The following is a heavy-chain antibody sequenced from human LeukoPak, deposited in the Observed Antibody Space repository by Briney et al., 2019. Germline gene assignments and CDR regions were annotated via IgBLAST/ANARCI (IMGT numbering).Heavy chain of an antibody. CDR1: GFTFSNYW. Sequence: GGSLRLSCAASGFTFSNYWIHWVRQAPGKGLVWVSRINSDGSSTKHADSVKGRFTISRDNAKNTLYLQMNSLRAEDTAVYYCAREDPGYDSTLGYWGQGTLVTVSS. J-gene: IGHJ4*02. CDR3: AREDPGYDSTLGY. V-gene: IGHV3-74*03. D-gene: IGHD3-22*01. CDR2: INSDGSST.